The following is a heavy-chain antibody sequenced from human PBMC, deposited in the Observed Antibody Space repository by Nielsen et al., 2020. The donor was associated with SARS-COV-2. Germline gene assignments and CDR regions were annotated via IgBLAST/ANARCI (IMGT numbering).Heavy chain of an antibody. CDR3: AVQVGVSDNYMDV. Sequence: ASVKVSCKASGYTFTNYGISWVRQAPGQGLEWMGWMNPNSGDTGYAQKFQGRVTMTSDTSVSTAYMELTSLRSDDTAVYYCAVQVGVSDNYMDVWGKGTTVTVSS. CDR1: GYTFTNYG. CDR2: MNPNSGDT. D-gene: IGHD3-10*01. J-gene: IGHJ6*03. V-gene: IGHV1-8*02.